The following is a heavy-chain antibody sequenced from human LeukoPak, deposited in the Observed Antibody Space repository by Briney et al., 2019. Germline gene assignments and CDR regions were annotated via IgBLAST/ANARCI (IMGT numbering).Heavy chain of an antibody. V-gene: IGHV1-46*01. Sequence: ASVKVSCKASGYTFTSYYMHWVRQAPGQGLEWMGIINPSGGSTSYAQKFQGRVTITADESTSTAYMELSSLRSEDTAVYYCAREGCSGGSCYSAWFDPWGQGTLVTVSS. J-gene: IGHJ5*02. CDR1: GYTFTSYY. D-gene: IGHD2-15*01. CDR2: INPSGGST. CDR3: AREGCSGGSCYSAWFDP.